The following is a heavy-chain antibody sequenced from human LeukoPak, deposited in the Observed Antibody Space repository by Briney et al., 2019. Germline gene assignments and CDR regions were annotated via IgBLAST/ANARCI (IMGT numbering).Heavy chain of an antibody. CDR1: GGSISSYY. CDR2: IYYSGST. Sequence: SETLSLTCTVSGGSISSYYWSWIRQPPGKGLEWIGYIYYSGSTNYNPSLKSRVTISVDTSKNQFSLKLSSVTAADTAVYYCARVVTMVREITSDTFDIWGQGTMVTVSS. J-gene: IGHJ3*02. CDR3: ARVVTMVREITSDTFDI. V-gene: IGHV4-59*01. D-gene: IGHD3-10*01.